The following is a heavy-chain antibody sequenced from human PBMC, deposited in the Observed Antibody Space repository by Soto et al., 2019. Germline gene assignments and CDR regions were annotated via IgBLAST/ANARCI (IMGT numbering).Heavy chain of an antibody. CDR3: ARGHLPGGNTFYYDY. Sequence: QVQLQQWGAGLLKPSATLSLTCTVYGGSFSGNYWSWIRQPPGMGLEWIGEISHSGSGTNYNPSLKSRVTISVDTSKNQFSLKLSSVTAADTAMYYCARGHLPGGNTFYYDYWGQGTLVTVSS. V-gene: IGHV4-34*01. D-gene: IGHD2-15*01. J-gene: IGHJ4*02. CDR1: GGSFSGNY. CDR2: ISHSGSGT.